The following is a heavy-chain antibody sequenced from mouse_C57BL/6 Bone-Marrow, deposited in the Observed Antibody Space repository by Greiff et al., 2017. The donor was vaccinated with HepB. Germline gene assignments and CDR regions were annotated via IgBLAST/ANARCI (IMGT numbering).Heavy chain of an antibody. V-gene: IGHV1-85*01. J-gene: IGHJ1*03. D-gene: IGHD2-1*01. CDR2: IYPRDGST. CDR1: GYTFTSYD. CDR3: RREGASTMGTTRTWYYEV. Sequence: VQLQESGPELVKPGASVKLSCKASGYTFTSYDINWVKQRPGQGLEWIGWIYPRDGSTEYNEKFKGKATLNVDTSSSTAYMELHSLTSEDSAVYFGRREGASTMGTTRTWYYEVWGTGATVTV.